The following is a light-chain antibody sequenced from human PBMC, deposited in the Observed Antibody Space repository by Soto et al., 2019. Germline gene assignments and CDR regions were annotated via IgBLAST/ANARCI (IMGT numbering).Light chain of an antibody. CDR3: QQFGSSSWT. Sequence: EIVLTHSPGTLSLSPGERATLSCRASQSVSSSYFAWYQQRYGQAPRLLIYGASSRATGIPDRFSGSGSGTDFTIRRLEPEDFAVYYCQQFGSSSWTFGQGTKVDIK. CDR1: QSVSSSY. CDR2: GAS. J-gene: IGKJ1*01. V-gene: IGKV3-20*01.